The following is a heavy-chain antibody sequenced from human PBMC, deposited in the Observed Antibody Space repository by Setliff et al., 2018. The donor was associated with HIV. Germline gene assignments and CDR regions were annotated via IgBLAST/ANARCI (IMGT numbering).Heavy chain of an antibody. CDR1: GGSISSGSYY. D-gene: IGHD2-2*01. CDR2: VFYSGTT. Sequence: SETLSLTCTVSGGSISSGSYYWGWVRQPPGKGLEWIGSVFYSGTTYYNPSLKSRLTISVDTSKNQFSLTLSSVTAADTAVYYCARHGPDCDNTGCYLLGYFYYYMDVWGKGTSVTVSS. V-gene: IGHV4-39*01. J-gene: IGHJ6*03. CDR3: ARHGPDCDNTGCYLLGYFYYYMDV.